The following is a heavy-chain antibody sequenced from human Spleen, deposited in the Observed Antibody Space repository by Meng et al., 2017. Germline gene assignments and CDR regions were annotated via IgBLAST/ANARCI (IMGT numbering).Heavy chain of an antibody. CDR2: INPKSGDT. V-gene: IGHV1-2*06. Sequence: ASVKVSCKPSGYNFPDYYIHWVRRAPGQGLEWMGRINPKSGDTHYAQKFQARVTMTGDTSISTAYMELSRLRSDDTAVYYCARSLDMGGGYYYGMDVWGQGTTVTVSS. D-gene: IGHD3-10*01. J-gene: IGHJ6*02. CDR3: ARSLDMGGGYYYGMDV. CDR1: GYNFPDYY.